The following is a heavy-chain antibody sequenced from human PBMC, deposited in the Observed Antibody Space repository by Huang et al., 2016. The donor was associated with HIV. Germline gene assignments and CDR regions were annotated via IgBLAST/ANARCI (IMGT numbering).Heavy chain of an antibody. CDR2: YNPIRGGT. CDR3: ARAQTGTTGWFDP. Sequence: QVQLVQSGAEVKKPGASVKVSCTASGYTFTEYYIHWVRQAPGQGLECRWVYNPIRGGTHFAQKFQGRVTMPRDTAITTSYMELSSLRSDDTAVYYCARAQTGTTGWFDPWGPGTLVTGSS. V-gene: IGHV1-2*02. J-gene: IGHJ5*02. CDR1: GYTFTEYY. D-gene: IGHD1-7*01.